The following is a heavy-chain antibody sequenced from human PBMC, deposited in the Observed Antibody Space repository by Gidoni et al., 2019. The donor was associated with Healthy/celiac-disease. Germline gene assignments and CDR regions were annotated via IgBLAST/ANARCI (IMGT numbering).Heavy chain of an antibody. J-gene: IGHJ4*02. V-gene: IGHV4-39*01. D-gene: IGHD2-15*01. CDR1: GGSISSSSYY. Sequence: QLQLQESGPGLVKPSETLSLTCTVSGGSISSSSYYWGWIRQPPGKGLEWIGSIYYSGSTYYNPSLKSRVTISVDTSKNQFSLKLSSVTAADTAVYYCARHYGGKGPGPLGYWGQGTLVTVSS. CDR2: IYYSGST. CDR3: ARHYGGKGPGPLGY.